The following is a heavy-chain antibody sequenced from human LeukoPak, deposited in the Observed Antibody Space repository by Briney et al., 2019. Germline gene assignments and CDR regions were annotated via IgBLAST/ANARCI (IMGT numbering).Heavy chain of an antibody. V-gene: IGHV3-23*01. Sequence: GGSLRLSCAASRFTFSSYAMSWVRQVPGKGLEWVSVISGTGGTTYYSDSVKGRFTISRDNSKNTLYLQMSSLRAEDTAVYYCAKGGVLLSGGMQLLRYFDYWGRGALVTVSS. CDR3: AKGGVLLSGGMQLLRYFDY. D-gene: IGHD3-10*01. J-gene: IGHJ4*02. CDR1: RFTFSSYA. CDR2: ISGTGGTT.